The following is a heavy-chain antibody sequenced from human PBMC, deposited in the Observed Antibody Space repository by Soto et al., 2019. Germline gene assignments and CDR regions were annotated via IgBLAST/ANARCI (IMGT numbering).Heavy chain of an antibody. D-gene: IGHD6-19*01. CDR1: GFTFSSYA. J-gene: IGHJ4*02. V-gene: IGHV3-23*01. CDR3: AQRGYSSGWFDY. Sequence: GGSLRLSCAASGFTFSSYAMSWVRQAPGKGLEWVSAISGSGGSTYYADSVKGRFTISRDNSKNTLYLQMNSLRAEDTAVYYCAQRGYSSGWFDYWGQGTLVTVSS. CDR2: ISGSGGST.